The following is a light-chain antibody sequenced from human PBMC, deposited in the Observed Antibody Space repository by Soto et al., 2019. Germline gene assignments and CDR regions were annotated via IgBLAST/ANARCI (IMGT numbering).Light chain of an antibody. CDR2: AAS. CDR1: QSISTY. V-gene: IGKV1-39*01. CDR3: QQSSSAPRS. Sequence: DIQMTQSPSSLSASMGDSVTITCRASQSISTYLNWYQQKLGEAPKLLIYAASSLQSGVPLRFNGSGSGTDFTLTINSLQPEDFATYYCQQSSSAPRSFGGGTRVEIK. J-gene: IGKJ4*01.